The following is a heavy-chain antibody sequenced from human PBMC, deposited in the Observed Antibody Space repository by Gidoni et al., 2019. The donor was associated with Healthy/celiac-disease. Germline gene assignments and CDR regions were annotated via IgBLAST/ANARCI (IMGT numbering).Heavy chain of an antibody. CDR2: IYYSGST. V-gene: IGHV4-39*01. CDR1: GGSISSSSYY. CDR3: ARHSGTVTKNWFDP. J-gene: IGHJ5*02. D-gene: IGHD4-4*01. Sequence: QLQLQESGPGLVKPSETLSLTCTVSGGSISSSSYYWGWIRQPPGKGLEWIGSIYYSGSTYYNPSLKSRVTISVDTSKNQFSLKLSSVTAADTAVYYCARHSGTVTKNWFDPWGQGTLVTVSS.